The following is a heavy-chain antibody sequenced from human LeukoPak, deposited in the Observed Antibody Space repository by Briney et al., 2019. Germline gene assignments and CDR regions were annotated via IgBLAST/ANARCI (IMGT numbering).Heavy chain of an antibody. CDR2: INPNSGGT. CDR1: RYTFTCYF. J-gene: IGHJ4*02. CDR3: ARGALYYDILTGSTPGGYFDY. V-gene: IGHV1-2*02. Sequence: ASVKVSCKACRYTFTCYFMHWVRQAPGQGREWMGLINPNSGGTNYAQKFQGRVTMTRDTSFNTAYMEVSRLSSDDTAVYYGARGALYYDILTGSTPGGYFDYWGQGTLVTVSS. D-gene: IGHD3-9*01.